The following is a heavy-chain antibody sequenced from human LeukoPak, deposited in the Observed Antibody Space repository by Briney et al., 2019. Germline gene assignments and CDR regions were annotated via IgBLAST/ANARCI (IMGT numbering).Heavy chain of an antibody. CDR3: ARDNDLLRYFDWPLDY. CDR2: ISSSCSTI. V-gene: IGHV3-48*04. CDR1: GFTFSSYS. Sequence: GGSLRLSCAASGFTFSSYSMNWVRQAPGKGLEWVSYISSSCSTICYADSVKGRFTISRDNAKNSLYLQMNSLRAEDTAVYYCARDNDLLRYFDWPLDYWGQGTLVTVSS. J-gene: IGHJ4*02. D-gene: IGHD3-9*01.